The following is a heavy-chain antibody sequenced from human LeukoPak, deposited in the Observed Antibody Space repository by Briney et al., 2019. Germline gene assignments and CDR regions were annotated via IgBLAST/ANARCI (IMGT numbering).Heavy chain of an antibody. CDR3: ARDRDYYDGSGYYDY. CDR2: IYSGGST. V-gene: IGHV3-66*01. Sequence: GGSLRLSCAASGFTVSSNYMSWVRQAPGKGLEWVSVIYSGGSTYYADSVKGRFTISRDNSKNTLYLQMNSLRAEDTAVYYCARDRDYYDGSGYYDYWGQGTLVTVSS. D-gene: IGHD3-22*01. J-gene: IGHJ4*02. CDR1: GFTVSSNY.